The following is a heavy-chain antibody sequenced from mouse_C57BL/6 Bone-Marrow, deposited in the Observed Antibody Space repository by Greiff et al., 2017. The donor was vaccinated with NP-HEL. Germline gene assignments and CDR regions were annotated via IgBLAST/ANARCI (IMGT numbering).Heavy chain of an antibody. CDR1: GYTFTDYY. Sequence: VQLKQSGPVLVKPGASVKMSCKASGYTFTDYYMNWVKQSHGKSLEWIGVINPYNGGTSYNQKFKGKATLTVDKSSSTAYMELNSLTSEDSAVYYCASPLYYYGSSLDYWGQGTTLTVSS. D-gene: IGHD1-1*01. CDR2: INPYNGGT. V-gene: IGHV1-19*01. CDR3: ASPLYYYGSSLDY. J-gene: IGHJ2*01.